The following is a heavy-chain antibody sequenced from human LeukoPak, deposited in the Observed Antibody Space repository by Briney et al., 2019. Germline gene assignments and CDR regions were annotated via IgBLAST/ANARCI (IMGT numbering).Heavy chain of an antibody. D-gene: IGHD3-16*01. Sequence: SETLSLTCGVSGDSISTHYWSWIRQLPGKGLERLGYVHGSGSTNYNPSLKSRVNISIDTSKSQFSLRLTSVTAADTAVYYCARDIRRKTTIGDFYLDVWGKGTTVTVSS. J-gene: IGHJ6*04. CDR1: GDSISTHY. CDR3: ARDIRRKTTIGDFYLDV. CDR2: VHGSGST. V-gene: IGHV4-59*11.